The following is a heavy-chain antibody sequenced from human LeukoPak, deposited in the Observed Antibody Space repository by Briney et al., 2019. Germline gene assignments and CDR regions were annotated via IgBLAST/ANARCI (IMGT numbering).Heavy chain of an antibody. CDR3: AGSIFGVVTHPWDAFDI. V-gene: IGHV1-18*01. CDR2: IGAYNGNT. D-gene: IGHD3-3*01. CDR1: GYTFTSYG. J-gene: IGHJ3*02. Sequence: ASVKVSCKASGYTFTSYGISWVRQAPGQGLEWMGWIGAYNGNTNYAQKLQGRVTMTTDTSTSTAYMELRSLRSDDTAVYYCAGSIFGVVTHPWDAFDIWGQGTMVTVSS.